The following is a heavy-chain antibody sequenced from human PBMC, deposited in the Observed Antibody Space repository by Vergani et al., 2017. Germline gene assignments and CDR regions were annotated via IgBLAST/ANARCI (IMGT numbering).Heavy chain of an antibody. CDR1: GYTFTGYY. J-gene: IGHJ4*02. Sequence: QVQLVQSGAEVKKPGASVKVSCKASGYTFTGYYMHWVRQAPGQGLEWMGWINPNSGGTNYAQKFQGRVTITRDTSISTAYMELSRMRSDDTAVYYCARVIAVAGSTKGFGYWGQGTLVTVSS. V-gene: IGHV1-2*02. D-gene: IGHD6-19*01. CDR3: ARVIAVAGSTKGFGY. CDR2: INPNSGGT.